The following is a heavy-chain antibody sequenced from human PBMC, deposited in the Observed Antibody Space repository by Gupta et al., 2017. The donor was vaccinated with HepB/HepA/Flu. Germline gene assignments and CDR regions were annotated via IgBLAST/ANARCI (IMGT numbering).Heavy chain of an antibody. Sequence: QITLKESGPTLVKPTQTLTLTCTFSGFSLSSSGMGVGWIRQPPGKALEWLALIYWNDDKRYNPSLKTRLSITKDTYKNQGVLTMNNMNHREKETYFCAHRYGAVDWFKQYFDSWGQGTLVSVSS. CDR2: IYWNDDK. CDR3: AHRYGAVDWFKQYFDS. CDR1: GFSLSSSGMG. J-gene: IGHJ4*02. V-gene: IGHV2-5*01. D-gene: IGHD3-9*01.